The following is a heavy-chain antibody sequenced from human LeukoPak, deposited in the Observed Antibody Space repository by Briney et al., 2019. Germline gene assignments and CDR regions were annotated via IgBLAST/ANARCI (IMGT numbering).Heavy chain of an antibody. CDR1: GYTFTGYY. CDR3: ARDYGDYSSPCFDY. D-gene: IGHD4-17*01. V-gene: IGHV1-2*02. Sequence: ASVKVSCKASGYTFTGYYMHWVRQAPGQGLEWMGWINPNSGGTNYAQKFQGRVTMTRDTSISTAYMELSSLRPDDTAVYYCARDYGDYSSPCFDYWGQGTLVTVSS. J-gene: IGHJ4*02. CDR2: INPNSGGT.